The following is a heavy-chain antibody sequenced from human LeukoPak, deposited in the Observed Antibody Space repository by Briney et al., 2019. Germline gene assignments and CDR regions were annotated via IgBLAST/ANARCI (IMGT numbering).Heavy chain of an antibody. D-gene: IGHD6-13*01. CDR1: GGSFSGYY. J-gene: IGHJ3*02. CDR3: ARVMALNSFRSSWYAFDI. Sequence: SETMSLTCAVYGGSFSGYYWSWILQPPGKGLEWIGEINHSGSTNYNPSLKSRVTISVDTSKNQFSLKLSSVTAADTAVYYCARVMALNSFRSSWYAFDIWGQGTMVTVSS. V-gene: IGHV4-34*01. CDR2: INHSGST.